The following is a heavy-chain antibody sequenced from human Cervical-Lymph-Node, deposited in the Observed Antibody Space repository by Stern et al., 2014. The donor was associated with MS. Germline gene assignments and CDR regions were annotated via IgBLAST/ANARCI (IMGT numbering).Heavy chain of an antibody. CDR2: SRWNSDII. V-gene: IGHV3-9*01. J-gene: IGHJ6*02. D-gene: IGHD5-18*01. Sequence: EVQLVESGGGLVQPGWSLRLSCVASGVTFDNYDMHWVRQAPGKDMEWVSGSRWNSDIIAYADSVKGRFTISRDNAKNSLYLQMNSLRPEDTALYYCTRGXVDTGMGYYYYGMDVWGQGTTVVVSS. CDR1: GVTFDNYD. CDR3: TRGXVDTGMGYYYYGMDV.